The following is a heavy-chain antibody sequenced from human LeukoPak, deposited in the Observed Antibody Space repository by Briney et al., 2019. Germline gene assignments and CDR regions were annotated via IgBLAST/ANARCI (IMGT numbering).Heavy chain of an antibody. CDR1: GFTFSSYW. V-gene: IGHV3-7*01. Sequence: GGSLRLSCAASGFTFSSYWMSWVRQAPGKGLEWVANIKQDGSEKYYVDSVKGRFTISRDNAKNSLYLQMNSLRAEDTAVYYCAKESLRGHSYGFDNWGQGTLVTVSS. CDR2: IKQDGSEK. CDR3: AKESLRGHSYGFDN. D-gene: IGHD5-18*01. J-gene: IGHJ4*02.